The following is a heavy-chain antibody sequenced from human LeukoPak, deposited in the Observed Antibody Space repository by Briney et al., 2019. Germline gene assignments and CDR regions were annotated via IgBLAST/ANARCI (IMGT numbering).Heavy chain of an antibody. CDR1: GGSIKSSYY. V-gene: IGHV4-39*01. D-gene: IGHD6-6*01. CDR2: FYYSGNT. J-gene: IGHJ5*02. Sequence: SETLSLTCTVSGGSIKSSYYWGWIRQPPGKGLEWIGSFYYSGNTYHNPSLKSRVTISVDTSRNQFSLKLSSVTAADTAVYYCAMEYMSSSSKWFDPWGQGTQVTVSS. CDR3: AMEYMSSSSKWFDP.